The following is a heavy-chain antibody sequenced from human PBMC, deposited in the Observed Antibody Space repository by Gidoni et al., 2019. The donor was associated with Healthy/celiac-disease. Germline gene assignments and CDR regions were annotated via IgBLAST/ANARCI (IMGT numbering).Heavy chain of an antibody. V-gene: IGHV3-30-3*01. CDR1: GFTFSSYA. Sequence: HVQLVESGAGVVQPGRSLILSCPASGFTFSSYAMHWVRQAPGKGLEWVAVISYDGSNKYYADSVKGRFTISRDNSKNTLYLQMNSLRAEDTAVYYCARVLSPWFGEAPFDYWGQGTLVTVSS. CDR2: ISYDGSNK. CDR3: ARVLSPWFGEAPFDY. J-gene: IGHJ4*02. D-gene: IGHD3-10*01.